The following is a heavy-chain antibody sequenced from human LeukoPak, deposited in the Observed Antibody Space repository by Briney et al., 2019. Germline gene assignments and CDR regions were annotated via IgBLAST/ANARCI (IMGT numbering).Heavy chain of an antibody. D-gene: IGHD5-18*01. CDR1: GDSISSSSYY. V-gene: IGHV4-39*07. J-gene: IGHJ4*02. Sequence: PSETLSLTCTVSGDSISSSSYYWGWIRQPPGKGLEWIGSIYYNGSTYYNPSLKSRVTISVDTSKNQFSLKLSSVTAADTAVYYCAREEMDTAMVFDYWGQGTQVTVSS. CDR2: IYYNGST. CDR3: AREEMDTAMVFDY.